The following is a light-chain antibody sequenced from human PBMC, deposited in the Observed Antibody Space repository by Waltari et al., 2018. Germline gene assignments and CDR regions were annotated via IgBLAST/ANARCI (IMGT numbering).Light chain of an antibody. CDR2: DAS. Sequence: EIVLTQSPATLSLSPGERATLSCRASQSISSNLAWYQFRPGQAPRLLIYDASNRATGIPARFSGSGSGTDFTLTINSLEPEEFAVYYCQQRSIWPLTFGGGTKVEIK. V-gene: IGKV3-11*01. CDR1: QSISSN. J-gene: IGKJ4*01. CDR3: QQRSIWPLT.